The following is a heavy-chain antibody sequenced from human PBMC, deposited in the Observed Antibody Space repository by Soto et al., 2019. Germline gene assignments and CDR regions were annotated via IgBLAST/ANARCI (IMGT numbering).Heavy chain of an antibody. V-gene: IGHV3-49*03. D-gene: IGHD2-2*01. CDR1: GFTFGDYA. CDR3: TRNSPAAMNAEYFQH. J-gene: IGHJ1*01. Sequence: GGSLRLSCTASGFTFGDYAMSWFRQAPGKGLEWVGFIRSKAYGGTTEYAASVKGRFTISRDDSKSIAYLQMNSLKTEDTAVYYCTRNSPAAMNAEYFQHWGQGTLVTVSS. CDR2: IRSKAYGGTT.